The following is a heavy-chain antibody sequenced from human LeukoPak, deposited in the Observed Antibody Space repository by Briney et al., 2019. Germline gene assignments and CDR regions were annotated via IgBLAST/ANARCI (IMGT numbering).Heavy chain of an antibody. J-gene: IGHJ4*02. CDR1: GYTFTSSA. CDR3: AARPGIAVAGLDY. Sequence: ASVKVSCKAAGYTFTSSAIHWLRQAPGQRLEWMGWINPGNGNTEYSLNFQGRVTITRDTSASTAYMELSSLRSEDTAVYYCAARPGIAVAGLDYWGQGTLVTVSS. CDR2: INPGNGNT. D-gene: IGHD6-19*01. V-gene: IGHV1-3*01.